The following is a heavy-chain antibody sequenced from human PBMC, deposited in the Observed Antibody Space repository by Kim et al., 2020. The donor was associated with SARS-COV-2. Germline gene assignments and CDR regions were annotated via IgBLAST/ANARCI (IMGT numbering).Heavy chain of an antibody. D-gene: IGHD1-26*01. Sequence: SETLSLTCIVSSDSVSSGSYYWSWIRQPPGKGLEWIGYMYYSGSSDYNPSLKSLVTISVDTSKNQFPLKLSSVTAATTAVYYCARVSGGYYYFGYWGQGT. CDR2: MYYSGSS. CDR3: ARVSGGYYYFGY. J-gene: IGHJ4*02. CDR1: SDSVSSGSYY. V-gene: IGHV4-61*01.